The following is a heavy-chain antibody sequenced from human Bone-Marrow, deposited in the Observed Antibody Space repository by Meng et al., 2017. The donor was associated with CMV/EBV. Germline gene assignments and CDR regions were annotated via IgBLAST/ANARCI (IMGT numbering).Heavy chain of an antibody. V-gene: IGHV1-18*01. J-gene: IGHJ4*02. Sequence: ASVKVSCKASGYTFTNYGITWVRQAPGQGLEWMGWIHAYNGNTNYALNLQERVTMTTDSSTSTAYMELASLIPDDTAVYYCARDPRPDCSSSSCSLGDWGQGTLVTVSS. CDR1: GYTFTNYG. CDR2: IHAYNGNT. CDR3: ARDPRPDCSSSSCSLGD. D-gene: IGHD2-2*01.